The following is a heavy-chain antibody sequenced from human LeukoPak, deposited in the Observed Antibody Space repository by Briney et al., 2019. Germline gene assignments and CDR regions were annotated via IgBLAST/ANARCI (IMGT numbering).Heavy chain of an antibody. D-gene: IGHD3-22*01. CDR2: ISAYNGNT. CDR3: ARGHRITMIVVGTQGYFDY. J-gene: IGHJ4*02. Sequence: ASVKVSCKASGYTFTSYGISWVRQAPGQGLEWMGWISAYNGNTNYAQKLQGRVTMTTDTSTSTAYMELRSLRSDDTAVYYCARGHRITMIVVGTQGYFDYWGQGTLVTVSS. CDR1: GYTFTSYG. V-gene: IGHV1-18*01.